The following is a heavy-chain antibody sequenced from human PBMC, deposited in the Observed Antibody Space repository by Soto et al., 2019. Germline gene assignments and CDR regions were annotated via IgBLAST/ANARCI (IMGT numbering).Heavy chain of an antibody. D-gene: IGHD5-18*01. CDR1: GGSISSGDYY. CDR2: IYYSGST. CDR3: ARVSVMAMGGFDP. J-gene: IGHJ5*02. Sequence: QVQLQESGPGLVKPSQTLSLTCTVSGGSISSGDYYWSWIRQPPGKGLEWFGYIYYSGSTYYNPSPKSRVTRSVDTSKNQFSLKLSSVTAADTAVYYCARVSVMAMGGFDPWGQGTLVTVSS. V-gene: IGHV4-30-4*01.